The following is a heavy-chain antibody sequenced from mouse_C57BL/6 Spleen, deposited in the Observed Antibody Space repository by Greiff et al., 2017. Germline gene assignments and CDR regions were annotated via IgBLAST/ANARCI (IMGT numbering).Heavy chain of an antibody. CDR2: INPYNGGT. V-gene: IGHV1-19*01. CDR3: ARGGNYYKYWYFDV. CDR1: GYTFTDYY. J-gene: IGHJ1*03. D-gene: IGHD1-1*01. Sequence: VQLQQSGPVLVKPGASVKISCKASGYTFTDYYMNWVKQSPGKSLEWIGVINPYNGGTSFNQKLKGKATLTVDKSSSTAYMELNSLTSEDSADYYGARGGNYYKYWYFDVWGTGTTVTVSS.